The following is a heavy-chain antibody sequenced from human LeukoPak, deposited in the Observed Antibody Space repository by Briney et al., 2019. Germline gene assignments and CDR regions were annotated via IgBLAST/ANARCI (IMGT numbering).Heavy chain of an antibody. Sequence: GGSLRLSCTASGFTFSSYAMTWVRQAPGKGLEWVSSISGSGGSTYYADSVKGRFTISRDNSKNTLYLQKNSLGAEDTAVYYCARGVDYYENSGTIDYWGQGTLVTVSS. CDR3: ARGVDYYENSGTIDY. D-gene: IGHD3-22*01. J-gene: IGHJ4*02. CDR1: GFTFSSYA. V-gene: IGHV3-23*01. CDR2: ISGSGGST.